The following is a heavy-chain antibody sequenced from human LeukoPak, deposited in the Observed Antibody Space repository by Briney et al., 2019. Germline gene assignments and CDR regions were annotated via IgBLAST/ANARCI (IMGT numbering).Heavy chain of an antibody. V-gene: IGHV3-64*01. D-gene: IGHD6-13*01. Sequence: GGSLRLSCAASGFTFSSYAMHWVRQAPGKGLEYVSAISSNGGSTYYANSVKGRFTISRDNSKNTLYLQMGSLRAEDMAVYYCARGPTGLYSSSWYREYYFDYWGQGTLVTVSS. CDR3: ARGPTGLYSSSWYREYYFDY. CDR1: GFTFSSYA. CDR2: ISSNGGST. J-gene: IGHJ4*02.